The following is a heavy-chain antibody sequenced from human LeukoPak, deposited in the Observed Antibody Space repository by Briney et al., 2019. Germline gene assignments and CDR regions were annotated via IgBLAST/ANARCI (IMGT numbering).Heavy chain of an antibody. CDR1: GFTFSSYA. J-gene: IGHJ4*02. CDR2: ISSNGGST. V-gene: IGHV3-64*01. CDR3: ARANPYYFDY. Sequence: PGGSLRLSCAASGFTFSSYAMHWVRQAPGKGLEYVSAISSNGGSTYYANSVKGRFTISRDNSKNTLYLQVGSLRAEDMAVYYCARANPYYFDYWGQGTLVTVSS.